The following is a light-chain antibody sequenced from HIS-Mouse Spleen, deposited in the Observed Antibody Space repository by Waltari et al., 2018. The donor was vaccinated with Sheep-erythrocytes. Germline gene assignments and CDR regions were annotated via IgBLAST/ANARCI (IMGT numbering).Light chain of an antibody. CDR3: CSYAGSYIHV. CDR2: DFS. CDR1: SSDVGGYNY. J-gene: IGLJ1*01. V-gene: IGLV2-11*01. Sequence: QSALTQPRSVSGSPGQSVTISCTGTSSDVGGYNYVSWYQQHPGKAPKPMIYDFSKRPPGVPDRFSGSKSGNTASLTISGLQAEDEADYYCCSYAGSYIHVFATGTKVTVL.